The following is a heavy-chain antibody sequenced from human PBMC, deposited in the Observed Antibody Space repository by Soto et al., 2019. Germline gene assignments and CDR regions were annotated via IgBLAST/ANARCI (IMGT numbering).Heavy chain of an antibody. V-gene: IGHV3-7*01. Sequence: ESGGGLVQPGGSLRLSCAASGFTFSRNWMSWVRQAPGKGLEWVANIKQDGSEKYYVDSVKGRFTISRDNAKNSLYLQMNSLRAEDTAVFYCARSTGYCSGGSCYQDYWYFDLWGRGTLVTVSS. CDR2: IKQDGSEK. CDR3: ARSTGYCSGGSCYQDYWYFDL. J-gene: IGHJ2*01. D-gene: IGHD2-15*01. CDR1: GFTFSRNW.